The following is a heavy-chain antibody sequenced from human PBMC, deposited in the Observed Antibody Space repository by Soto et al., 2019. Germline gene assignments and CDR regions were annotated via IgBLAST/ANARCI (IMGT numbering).Heavy chain of an antibody. J-gene: IGHJ4*02. CDR3: ASSYGSGYRAFDY. Sequence: QVQLVQSGAEVKRPGSSVKVSCKASGDTFNFYSINWVRQAPGLGLEWMGRVNPIVSRSNNAQKFQGRVTMTADKSTSTAYMELSSLRSEDTAIYYCASSYGSGYRAFDYWGQGALVTVSS. D-gene: IGHD3-10*01. CDR2: VNPIVSRS. V-gene: IGHV1-69*02. CDR1: GDTFNFYS.